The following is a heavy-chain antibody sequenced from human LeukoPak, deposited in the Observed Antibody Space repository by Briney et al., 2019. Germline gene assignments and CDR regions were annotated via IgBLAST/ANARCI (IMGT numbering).Heavy chain of an antibody. J-gene: IGHJ4*02. CDR3: ARDLDIVVVVVATPGY. V-gene: IGHV3-30*01. CDR1: GFTFSSYA. CDR2: ISYDGSNK. Sequence: GGSLRLSCAASGFTFSSYAMHWVRQAPGKGLEWVAVISYDGSNKYYADSVKGRFTISRDNSKNTLYLQMNSLRAEDTAVYYCARDLDIVVVVVATPGYWGQGTLVTVSS. D-gene: IGHD2-15*01.